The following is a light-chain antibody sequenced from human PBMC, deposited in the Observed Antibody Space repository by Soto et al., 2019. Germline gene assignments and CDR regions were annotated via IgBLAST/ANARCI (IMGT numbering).Light chain of an antibody. CDR1: SSNIGAGHD. V-gene: IGLV1-40*01. CDR3: QSYDSSLSGYV. J-gene: IGLJ1*01. Sequence: QSALTQPPSVSGAPGQRVTISCTGSSSNIGAGHDVHWYQQLPGTAPKLLIFDNSHRPSGVPDRFSGSKSGTSASLAITGLQAEDEADYYCQSYDSSLSGYVFGTGTKVTVL. CDR2: DNS.